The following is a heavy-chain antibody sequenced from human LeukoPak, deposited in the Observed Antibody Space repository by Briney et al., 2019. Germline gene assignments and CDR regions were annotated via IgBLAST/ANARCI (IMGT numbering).Heavy chain of an antibody. V-gene: IGHV4-59*01. J-gene: IGHJ6*02. Sequence: SETLSLTCTVSGGSISSYYWSWIRHPPGKGLGWIGYIYYSGSTNYNPSLKSRVTISVDTSKNQFSLKLSSVTAADTAVYYCARVKYYGSGSYDSYYYYGMDVWGQGTTVTVSS. D-gene: IGHD3-10*01. CDR2: IYYSGST. CDR3: ARVKYYGSGSYDSYYYYGMDV. CDR1: GGSISSYY.